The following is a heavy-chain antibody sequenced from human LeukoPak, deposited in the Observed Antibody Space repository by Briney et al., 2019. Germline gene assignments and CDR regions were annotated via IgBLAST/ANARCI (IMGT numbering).Heavy chain of an antibody. D-gene: IGHD1-26*01. V-gene: IGHV3-64D*08. J-gene: IGHJ4*02. CDR3: VKDSTPLGATPDY. Sequence: GGSLRLSCSASGFTFSGYAMHWVRQAPGKGLEYVSAISSNGDNTYYADSVKGRFTISRDNSKSTLYLLMSSLRAEDTAVYYCVKDSTPLGATPDYWGQGTLVTVSS. CDR2: ISSNGDNT. CDR1: GFTFSGYA.